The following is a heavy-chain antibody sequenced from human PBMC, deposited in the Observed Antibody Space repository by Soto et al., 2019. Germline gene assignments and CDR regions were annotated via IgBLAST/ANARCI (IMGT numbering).Heavy chain of an antibody. Sequence: EVQLVESGGGLVQPGGSLRLSCAASGFTFSSYSMNWVRQAPGKGLEWVSYISSSSSTIYYADSVKGRFTISRHNAKNSLYRQMNSLRPEATAVYYCARGAYYFDSSGLSYWGHGTLVTVSS. J-gene: IGHJ4*01. CDR3: ARGAYYFDSSGLSY. D-gene: IGHD3-22*01. CDR1: GFTFSSYS. CDR2: ISSSSSTI. V-gene: IGHV3-48*01.